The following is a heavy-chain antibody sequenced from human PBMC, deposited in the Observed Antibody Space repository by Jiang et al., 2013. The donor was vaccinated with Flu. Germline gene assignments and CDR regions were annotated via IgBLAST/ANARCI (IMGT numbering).Heavy chain of an antibody. V-gene: IGHV4-39*01. D-gene: IGHD5-24*01. J-gene: IGHJ4*02. CDR1: GGSISRSSYY. CDR3: VRRETGTMKDC. CDR2: IYYSGST. Sequence: LLKPSETLSLTCTVSGGSISRSSYYWGWIRQPPGKGLEWIGTIYYSGSTSYNPSLKSRLTMSVDVSNNQFSLKLGSVTAADTAMYYCVRRETGTMKDCWGQGTLVTVSS.